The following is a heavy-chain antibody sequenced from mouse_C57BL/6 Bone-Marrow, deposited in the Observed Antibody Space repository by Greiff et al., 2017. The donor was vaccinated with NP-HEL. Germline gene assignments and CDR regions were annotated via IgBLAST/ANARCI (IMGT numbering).Heavy chain of an antibody. D-gene: IGHD1-1*01. CDR3: ARSPYTTVVAMHYFDY. V-gene: IGHV1-54*01. CDR1: GYAFTNYL. CDR2: INPGSGGT. J-gene: IGHJ2*01. Sequence: QVQLQQSGAELVRPGTSVKVSCKASGYAFTNYLIEWVKQRPGQGLEWIGVINPGSGGTNYNEKFKGKATLTADKSSSTAYMQLSSLTSEDSAVYFCARSPYTTVVAMHYFDYWGQGTTLTVSS.